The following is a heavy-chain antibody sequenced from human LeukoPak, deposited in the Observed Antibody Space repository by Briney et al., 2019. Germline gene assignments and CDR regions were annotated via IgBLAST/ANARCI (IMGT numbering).Heavy chain of an antibody. CDR3: TRGSGLYSSSWYGEGNWFDP. CDR1: GYTFTGYY. Sequence: ASVKVSCKASGYTFTGYYMHWVRQAPGQGLEWMGWINPNSGNTGYAQKFQGRVTITRNTSISTAYMELSSLRSEDTAVYYCTRGSGLYSSSWYGEGNWFDPWGQGTLVTVSS. D-gene: IGHD6-13*01. J-gene: IGHJ5*02. V-gene: IGHV1-8*03. CDR2: INPNSGNT.